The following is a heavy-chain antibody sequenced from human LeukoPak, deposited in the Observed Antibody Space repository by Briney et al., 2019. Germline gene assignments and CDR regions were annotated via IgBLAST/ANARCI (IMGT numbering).Heavy chain of an antibody. V-gene: IGHV4-61*02. J-gene: IGHJ4*02. Sequence: PSETLSLTCTVSGGSISSGSYYWSWIRQPAGKGLEWIGRIYTSGSTNYNPSLKSRVTISVDTSKNQFSLKLSSVTAADTAVYYCARDGSSGCFDYWGQGTLVTVSS. CDR3: ARDGSSGCFDY. CDR1: GGSISSGSYY. CDR2: IYTSGST. D-gene: IGHD6-19*01.